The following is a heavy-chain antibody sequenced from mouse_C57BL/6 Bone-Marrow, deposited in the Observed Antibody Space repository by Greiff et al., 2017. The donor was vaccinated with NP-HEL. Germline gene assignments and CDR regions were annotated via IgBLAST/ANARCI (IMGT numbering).Heavy chain of an antibody. V-gene: IGHV1-58*01. J-gene: IGHJ3*01. D-gene: IGHD5-1*01. CDR2: IYIGNGYT. CDR1: GYTFTSYG. CDR3: ARGYLPNLSWFAY. Sequence: VQLQQSGAELVRPGSSVKMSCKTSGYTFTSYGINWVKQRPGQGLEWIGYIYIGNGYTKYNEKFKGKATLTSDTSSSTAYMQLSSLTSEDSAIYFCARGYLPNLSWFAYWGQGTLVTVSA.